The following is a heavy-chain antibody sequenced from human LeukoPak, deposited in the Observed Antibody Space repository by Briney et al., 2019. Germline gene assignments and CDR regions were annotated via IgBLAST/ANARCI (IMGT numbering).Heavy chain of an antibody. D-gene: IGHD6-6*01. J-gene: IGHJ3*02. V-gene: IGHV3-48*03. CDR2: ISSSGSTI. CDR3: ASGIAARRETAFDI. Sequence: PGGSLRLSCAASGFTFSSYEMNWVRQAPGKGLDWVSYISSSGSTIYYADSVKGRFTISRDNAKNSLYLQMNSLRAEDTAVYYCASGIAARRETAFDIWGQGTMVTVSS. CDR1: GFTFSSYE.